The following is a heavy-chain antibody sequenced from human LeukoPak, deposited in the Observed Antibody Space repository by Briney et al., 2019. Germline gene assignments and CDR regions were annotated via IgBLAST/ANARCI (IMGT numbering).Heavy chain of an antibody. V-gene: IGHV3-21*01. J-gene: IGHJ4*02. D-gene: IGHD2-2*01. CDR1: GFTFSSYS. CDR3: ARGGSSRGRFDY. Sequence: PGGSLRLSCAASGFTFSSYSMNWVRQAPGKGLEWVSSISSSSSHIYYADSVKGRFTISRDNAKNSLYLQMNSLRAEDTAVYHCARGGSSRGRFDYWGQGTLVTVSS. CDR2: ISSSSSHI.